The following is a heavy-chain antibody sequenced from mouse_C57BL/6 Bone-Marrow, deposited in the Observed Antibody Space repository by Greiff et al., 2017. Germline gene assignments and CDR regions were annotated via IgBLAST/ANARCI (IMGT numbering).Heavy chain of an antibody. CDR1: GYTFTDYY. CDR3: ARWLPFAY. Sequence: VQLQQSGPELVKPGASVKISCKASGYTFTDYYMNWVKQSHGKSLEWIGDINPNNGGTSYNQKFKGKATLTVDKSSSTAYMELRSLTSEDSAVYYCARWLPFAYWGQGTLVTVFA. J-gene: IGHJ3*01. CDR2: INPNNGGT. V-gene: IGHV1-26*01. D-gene: IGHD2-2*01.